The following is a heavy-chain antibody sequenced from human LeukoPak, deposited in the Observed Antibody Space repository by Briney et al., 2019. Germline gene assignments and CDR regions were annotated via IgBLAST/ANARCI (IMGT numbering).Heavy chain of an antibody. CDR3: ARDSWEQWLVPDYYYYGMDV. J-gene: IGHJ6*02. Sequence: GGSLRLSCAASGFTFSDYYMSWIRQAPGEGLAWVSYISSSSYTNYADSVKGRFTISRDNAKNSLYLQMNSLRAEDTAVYYCARDSWEQWLVPDYYYYGMDVWGQGTTVTVSS. CDR1: GFTFSDYY. D-gene: IGHD6-19*01. V-gene: IGHV3-11*06. CDR2: ISSSSYT.